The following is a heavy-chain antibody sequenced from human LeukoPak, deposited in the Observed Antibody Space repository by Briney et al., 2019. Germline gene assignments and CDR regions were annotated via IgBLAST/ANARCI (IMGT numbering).Heavy chain of an antibody. D-gene: IGHD1-7*01. CDR2: INDSGRT. CDR3: ARRWNYGRNYYIDV. J-gene: IGHJ6*03. CDR1: GGSFSNYY. Sequence: SETPSLTCAVYGGSFSNYYWSWIRQPPGRGLEWIGEINDSGRTNYNPSLMSRVTVSVDTSKNQFSLRLTSVTATDTAVYYCARRWNYGRNYYIDVWGNGATVSVSS. V-gene: IGHV4-34*01.